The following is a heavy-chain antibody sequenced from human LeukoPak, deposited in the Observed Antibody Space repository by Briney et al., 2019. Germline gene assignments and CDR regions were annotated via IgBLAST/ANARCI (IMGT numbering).Heavy chain of an antibody. V-gene: IGHV3-23*01. CDR2: ISGSGGST. CDR1: GFTFSSYG. CDR3: AKNGDYGSHYCYYYMDV. D-gene: IGHD4-17*01. J-gene: IGHJ6*03. Sequence: PGGSLRLSCAASGFTFSSYGMSWVRQAPGKGLEWVSAISGSGGSTYYADSVKGRFTISRDNSKNTLYLQMNSLRPEDTAVYYCAKNGDYGSHYCYYYMDVWGKGTTVTVSS.